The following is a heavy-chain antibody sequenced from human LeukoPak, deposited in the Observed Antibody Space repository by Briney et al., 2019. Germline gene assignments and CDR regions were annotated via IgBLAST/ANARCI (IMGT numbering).Heavy chain of an antibody. Sequence: PGGSLRLSCAASGFTFSNYAMTWVRQAPGQGLEWVSAISGGGGTTYYTDSVKGRFTISRDNSKNTLYLQMNILRADDTALYYCARPYTTSAYGYFDYWGQGTLVTVSS. J-gene: IGHJ4*02. CDR3: ARPYTTSAYGYFDY. CDR1: GFTFSNYA. D-gene: IGHD2-2*02. CDR2: ISGGGGTT. V-gene: IGHV3-23*01.